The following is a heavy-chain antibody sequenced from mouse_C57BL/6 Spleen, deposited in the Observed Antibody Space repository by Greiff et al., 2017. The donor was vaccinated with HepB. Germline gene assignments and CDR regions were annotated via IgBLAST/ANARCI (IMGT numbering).Heavy chain of an antibody. J-gene: IGHJ2*01. Sequence: ESGPGLVKPSQSLSLTCSVTGYSITSGYYWNWIRQFPGNKLEWMGYISYDGSNNYNPSLKNRISITRDTSKNQFFLKLNSVTTEDTATYYCARDGRNYFDYWGQGTTLTVSA. CDR1: GYSITSGYY. CDR2: ISYDGSN. CDR3: ARDGRNYFDY. V-gene: IGHV3-6*01.